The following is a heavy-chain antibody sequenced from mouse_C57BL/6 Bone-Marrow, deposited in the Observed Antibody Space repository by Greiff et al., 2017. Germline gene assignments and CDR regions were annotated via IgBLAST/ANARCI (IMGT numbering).Heavy chain of an antibody. V-gene: IGHV1-59*01. CDR2: IDPSDSYT. CDR3: ARRGVFSRAWFAY. D-gene: IGHD6-1*01. CDR1: GYTFTSYW. J-gene: IGHJ3*01. Sequence: VQLQQPGAELVRPGTSVKLSCKASGYTFTSYWMHWVKQRPGQGLEWIGVIDPSDSYTNYNQKFKGKATLTVDTSSSTAYMQLSSLTSEDSAVYYCARRGVFSRAWFAYWGQGTLVTVSA.